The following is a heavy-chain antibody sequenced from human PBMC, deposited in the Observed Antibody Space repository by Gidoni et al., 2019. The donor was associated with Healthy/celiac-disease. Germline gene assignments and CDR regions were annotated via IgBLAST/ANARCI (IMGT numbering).Heavy chain of an antibody. V-gene: IGHV3-48*03. CDR2: ISSSGSTI. J-gene: IGHJ4*02. CDR1: GFTFSSYE. Sequence: EVQLVESGGGLVQPGGSLRLSCAASGFTFSSYEMNWVRQAPGKGLEWVSYISSSGSTIYYADPVKGRFTISRDNAKNSLYLQMNSLRAEDTAVYYCARRGWGAAAGLYYFDYWGQGTLVTVSS. CDR3: ARRGWGAAAGLYYFDY. D-gene: IGHD6-13*01.